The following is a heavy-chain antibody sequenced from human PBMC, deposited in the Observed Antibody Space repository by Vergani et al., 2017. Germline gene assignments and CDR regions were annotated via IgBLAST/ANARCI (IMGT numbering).Heavy chain of an antibody. D-gene: IGHD3-22*01. V-gene: IGHV4-31*03. CDR1: GGSVSSGSYY. J-gene: IGHJ4*02. Sequence: QVQLQESGPGLVKPSETLSLTCTVSGGSVSSGSYYWSWIRQPPGKGLEWIGYIYYSGSTYYNPSLKSRVTISVDTSKNQFSLKLSSVTAADTAVYYCARRAATGWLTYYYDSSGYFDYWGQGTLVTVSS. CDR3: ARRAATGWLTYYYDSSGYFDY. CDR2: IYYSGST.